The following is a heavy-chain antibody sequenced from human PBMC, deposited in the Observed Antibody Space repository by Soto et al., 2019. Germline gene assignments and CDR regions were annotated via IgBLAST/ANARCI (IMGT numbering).Heavy chain of an antibody. J-gene: IGHJ4*02. CDR2: IYYSGTT. D-gene: IGHD3-3*01. V-gene: IGHV4-39*01. CDR3: ARHPSGYYDG. Sequence: QLQLQESGPGLVKPSETLSLTCTVSGGSINTNGYYWAWIRQPPGKGLEWIGSIYYSGTTYYKSSLQSRVIIYSDMSKNQCALRLTSVTAADTAVYSCARHPSGYYDGWGQGTLVTVSS. CDR1: GGSINTNGYY.